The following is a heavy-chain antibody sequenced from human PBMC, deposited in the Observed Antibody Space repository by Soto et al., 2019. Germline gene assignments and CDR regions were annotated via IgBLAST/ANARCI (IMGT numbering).Heavy chain of an antibody. D-gene: IGHD3-22*01. J-gene: IGHJ4*02. Sequence: QVTLKESGPVLVRPTETLTLTCTVSGFSLSSVRLGVSWIRQPPGKALEWLAHIFSNDEKSYSTSLKSRLTVSKDTSKSRVVLTVTNMDPVDTATYDCARIDYDSSGYYFEYWGQGTLVTVSS. CDR1: GFSLSSVRLG. V-gene: IGHV2-26*01. CDR3: ARIDYDSSGYYFEY. CDR2: IFSNDEK.